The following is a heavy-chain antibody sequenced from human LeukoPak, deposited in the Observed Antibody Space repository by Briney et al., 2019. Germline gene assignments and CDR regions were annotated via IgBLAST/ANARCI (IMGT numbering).Heavy chain of an antibody. Sequence: PGGSLRLSCAASGFTFSSYGMHWVRQAPGKGLEWVAVISYDGSNKYYADSVKGRFTISRDNSKNTLYLQMNSLRAEDTAVYYCAKVAGWFGESKYYFDYWGQGTPVTVSS. CDR1: GFTFSSYG. J-gene: IGHJ4*02. D-gene: IGHD3-10*01. V-gene: IGHV3-30*18. CDR2: ISYDGSNK. CDR3: AKVAGWFGESKYYFDY.